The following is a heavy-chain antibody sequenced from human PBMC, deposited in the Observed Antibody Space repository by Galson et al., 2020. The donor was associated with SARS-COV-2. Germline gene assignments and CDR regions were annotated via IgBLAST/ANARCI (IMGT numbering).Heavy chain of an antibody. D-gene: IGHD3-10*01. J-gene: IGHJ4*02. Sequence: ASVNVSCKASGYTFNNYALNWVRQAPGQGLEWMAWINPNTGHPTYAQGFTGRFVFSLDTSISTAYLQISSLKAEDTAVYYCASGAGAWFGELLDYWGQGTLVTVSS. CDR1: GYTFNNYA. V-gene: IGHV7-4-1*02. CDR3: ASGAGAWFGELLDY. CDR2: INPNTGHP.